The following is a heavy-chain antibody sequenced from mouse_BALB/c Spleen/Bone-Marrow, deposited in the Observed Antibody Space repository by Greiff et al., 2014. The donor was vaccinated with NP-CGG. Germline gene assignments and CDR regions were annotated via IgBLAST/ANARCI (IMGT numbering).Heavy chain of an antibody. CDR2: IYPGNSDT. V-gene: IGHV1-5*01. D-gene: IGHD2-14*01. CDR1: GYSFTSYW. J-gene: IGHJ4*01. Sequence: EVQLQESGTVLARPGASVKMSCKASGYSFTSYWMHWVKQRPGQGLEWIGAIYPGNSDTSYNQKFKGKAKLTAVTSASTAYMELSSLTNEDSAVYYCTPLVRRPLYAMDYWGQGTSVTVSS. CDR3: TPLVRRPLYAMDY.